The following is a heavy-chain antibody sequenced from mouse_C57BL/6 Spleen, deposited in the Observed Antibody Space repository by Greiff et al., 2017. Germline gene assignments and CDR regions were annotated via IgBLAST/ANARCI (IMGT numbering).Heavy chain of an antibody. CDR2: IYPGNSDT. D-gene: IGHD2-4*01. CDR3: TRPYDYDGYYARDY. CDR1: GYTFTSYW. J-gene: IGHJ4*01. Sequence: VQLQQSGTVLARPGASVKMSCKTSGYTFTSYWMHWVKQRPGQGLEWIGAIYPGNSDTSYNQKFKGKAKLTAVTSASTAYMELSSLTNEDSAVYYCTRPYDYDGYYARDYWGQGTSVTVSS. V-gene: IGHV1-5*01.